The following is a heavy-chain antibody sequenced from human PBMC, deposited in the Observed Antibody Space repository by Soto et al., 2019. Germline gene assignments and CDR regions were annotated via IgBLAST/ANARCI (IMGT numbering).Heavy chain of an antibody. V-gene: IGHV1-69*08. CDR3: TGDWEITVTTWSFGGF. Sequence: QVPLVQSGAEVKKPGSSVKVSCKASGGTFSPYTINWVRQAPGQGLEWMGRIIPFHGVTNYAQKFQARVTITADKSTSTAYMELSGLRFVDTAMYYCTGDWEITVTTWSFGGFWGRGALVTVSS. D-gene: IGHD3-10*01. J-gene: IGHJ4*02. CDR2: IIPFHGVT. CDR1: GGTFSPYT.